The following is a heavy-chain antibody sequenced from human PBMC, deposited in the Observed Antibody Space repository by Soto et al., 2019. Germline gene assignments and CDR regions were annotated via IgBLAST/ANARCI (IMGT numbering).Heavy chain of an antibody. V-gene: IGHV1-69*02. J-gene: IGHJ3*02. CDR2: IIPVLGLA. CDR1: GGTFSTYT. Sequence: SVKVSCKASGGTFSTYTIIWVRQGPGQGLEYMGRIIPVLGLANYGQNFQGRVTITADKSTTTAYMELSSLKYEDTAVYYCARKVDGFEIWGHGTKVTVSS. CDR3: ARKVDGFEI.